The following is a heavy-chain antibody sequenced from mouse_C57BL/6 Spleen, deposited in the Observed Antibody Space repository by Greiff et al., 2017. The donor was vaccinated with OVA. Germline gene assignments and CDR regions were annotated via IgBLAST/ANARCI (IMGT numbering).Heavy chain of an antibody. CDR1: GYTFTDYN. D-gene: IGHD2-4*01. V-gene: IGHV1-18*01. CDR3: ARSGGLRPPYAMDY. CDR2: INPNNGGT. J-gene: IGHJ4*01. Sequence: DVQLQESGPELVKPGASVKIPCKASGYTFTDYNMDWVKQSHGKSLEWIGDINPNNGGTIYNQKFKGKATLTVDKSSSTAYMELRSLTSEDTAVYYCARSGGLRPPYAMDYWGQGTSVTVSS.